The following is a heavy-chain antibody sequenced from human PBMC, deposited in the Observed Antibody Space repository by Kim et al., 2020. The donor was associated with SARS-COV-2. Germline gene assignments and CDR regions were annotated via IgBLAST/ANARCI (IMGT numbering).Heavy chain of an antibody. D-gene: IGHD3-16*02. CDR3: AKEYYDYVWGSYRPRGYFDY. Sequence: RFTISRDNSKNTRYLQMNSLRAEDTAVYYCAKEYYDYVWGSYRPRGYFDYWGQGTLVTVSS. V-gene: IGHV3-33*06. J-gene: IGHJ4*02.